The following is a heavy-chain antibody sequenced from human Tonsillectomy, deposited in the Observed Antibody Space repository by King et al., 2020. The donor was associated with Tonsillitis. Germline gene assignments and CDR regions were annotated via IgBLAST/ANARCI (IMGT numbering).Heavy chain of an antibody. CDR3: ARHGARQPGSRSYLYSYMDV. D-gene: IGHD1-14*01. V-gene: IGHV3-69-1*01. J-gene: IGHJ6*03. CDR2: FIGGYT. Sequence: VQLVESGGGLVKPGGSLRLSCAASGFSLSLADITWVRQAPGQGPEWVSSFIGGYTYYAESVRGRFSLARDYPKNSLSLQMDSLRAEDTATYYCARHGARQPGSRSYLYSYMDVWGRGAAVTVSS. CDR1: GFSLSLAD.